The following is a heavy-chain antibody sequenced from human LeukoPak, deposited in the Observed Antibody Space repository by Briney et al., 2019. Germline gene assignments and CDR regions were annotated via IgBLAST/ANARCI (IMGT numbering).Heavy chain of an antibody. CDR2: ITPNADRT. CDR3: AIMHGYYDGSGYWVQ. D-gene: IGHD3-22*01. V-gene: IGHV3-23*01. CDR1: GFTFGSYG. Sequence: PGGSLRLSCAASGFTFGSYGMSWVRQAPGKGLEWVSFITPNADRTSYAHSVEGRFTISRDNPRNTLYMQMNSLRDEDTALYYCAIMHGYYDGSGYWVQWGQGTLVTVSS. J-gene: IGHJ1*01.